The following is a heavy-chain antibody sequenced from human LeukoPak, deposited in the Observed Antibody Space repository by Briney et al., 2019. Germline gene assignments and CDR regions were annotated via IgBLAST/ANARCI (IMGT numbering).Heavy chain of an antibody. CDR2: IVLGSGNT. D-gene: IGHD5/OR15-5a*01. CDR3: ARGDGVYVY. Sequence: GTSVKVSCKASGFTFTSSAVQWVRQARGQRLEWIGWIVLGSGNTNYAQQFQERVTITRDLSTSSTYLELSSLRSEDTAVYYCARGDGVYVYWGQGTLVTVSS. J-gene: IGHJ4*02. CDR1: GFTFTSSA. V-gene: IGHV1-58*01.